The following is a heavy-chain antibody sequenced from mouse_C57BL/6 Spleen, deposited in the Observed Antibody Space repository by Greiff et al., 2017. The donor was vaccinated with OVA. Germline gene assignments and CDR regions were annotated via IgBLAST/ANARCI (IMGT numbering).Heavy chain of an antibody. V-gene: IGHV1-42*01. CDR1: GYSFTGYY. CDR2: INPSTGGT. J-gene: IGHJ2*01. D-gene: IGHD2-2*01. Sequence: EVKLMESGPELVKPGASVKISCKASGYSFTGYYMNWVKQSPEKSLEWIGEINPSTGGTTYNQKFKAKATLTVDKSSSTAYMQLKSLTSDDAAVEYYEREEVGYYFDDWGQGTTLTVSS. CDR3: EREEVGYYFDD.